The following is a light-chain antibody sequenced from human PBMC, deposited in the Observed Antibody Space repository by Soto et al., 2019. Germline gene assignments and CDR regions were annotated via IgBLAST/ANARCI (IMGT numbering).Light chain of an antibody. CDR2: EAS. J-gene: IGKJ2*01. Sequence: DIQMTQSPSTLSASVGDRVTITCRASQSISSRLAWYQQKSGTAPKLLIYEASTLESGVPSRFSGNTSVTQFNHIFNSLQPDDFATCHRQKYKDSFPYTFGPGTKLEIK. CDR3: QKYKDSFPYT. V-gene: IGKV1-5*03. CDR1: QSISSR.